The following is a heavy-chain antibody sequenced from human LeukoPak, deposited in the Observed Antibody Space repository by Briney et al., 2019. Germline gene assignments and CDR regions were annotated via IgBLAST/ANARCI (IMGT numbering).Heavy chain of an antibody. CDR3: ARIGYSSSSFDY. D-gene: IGHD6-6*01. J-gene: IGHJ4*02. V-gene: IGHV3-7*01. CDR2: IKEDGSII. Sequence: GGSLRLSCAASGFRFSNYWMSWVRQAPGKGLEWVANIKEDGSIIYYVDSVKGQFTISRDNAKNLLYLQMNSLRAEDTAIYYCARIGYSSSSFDYWGQGTLVTVSS. CDR1: GFRFSNYW.